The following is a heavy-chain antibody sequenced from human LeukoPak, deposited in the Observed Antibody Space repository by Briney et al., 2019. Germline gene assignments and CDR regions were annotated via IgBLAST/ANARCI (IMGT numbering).Heavy chain of an antibody. CDR2: ISSGGSTI. Sequence: GGSLRLSCAASGFTFSSYEMNWVRQAPGKGLEWLSHISSGGSTIFYADSVRGRFTISRDNAKNLLFLQMNSLRAGDTAIYYCAPGIGDYWGQGTLVSVSS. V-gene: IGHV3-48*03. CDR3: APGIGDY. J-gene: IGHJ4*02. CDR1: GFTFSSYE.